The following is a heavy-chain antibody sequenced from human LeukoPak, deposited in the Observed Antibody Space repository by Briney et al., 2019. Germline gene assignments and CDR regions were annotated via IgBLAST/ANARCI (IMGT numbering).Heavy chain of an antibody. CDR2: IYYSDSGKM. V-gene: IGHV4-39*02. CDR3: ARRPPALGAFDI. Sequence: SETLSFTCTVSGGSISRSSYYWGWIRQPPGKGLQWIGSIYYSDSGKMYYNPSLKSRVTISADTSKNHFSLKVSSVTAADTAVYYCARRPPALGAFDIWGQGTMVSVSS. J-gene: IGHJ3*02. D-gene: IGHD6-6*01. CDR1: GGSISRSSYY.